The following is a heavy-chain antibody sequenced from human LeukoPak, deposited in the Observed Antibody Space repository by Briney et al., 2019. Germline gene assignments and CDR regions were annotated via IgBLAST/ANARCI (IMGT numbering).Heavy chain of an antibody. V-gene: IGHV1-8*02. Sequence: GASVKVSCKASGGTFSSYAISWVRQAPGQGLEWMGWMNPNSGNTGYAQKFQGRVTMTRNTSISTAYMELSSLRSEDTAVYYCARGLKSNGGKGRSYYFDYWGQGTLVTVSS. CDR1: GGTFSSYA. CDR2: MNPNSGNT. D-gene: IGHD4-23*01. CDR3: ARGLKSNGGKGRSYYFDY. J-gene: IGHJ4*02.